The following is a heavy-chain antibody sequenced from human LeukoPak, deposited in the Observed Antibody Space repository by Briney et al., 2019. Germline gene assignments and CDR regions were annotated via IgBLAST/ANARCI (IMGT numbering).Heavy chain of an antibody. CDR1: GGSVSSGSYY. CDR3: ARRSWCNWSDP. V-gene: IGHV4-61*01. J-gene: IGHJ5*02. Sequence: PSETLSLTCTVSGGSVSSGSYYWTWIRQPPGKGLEWIGYIYYSGSTNYNPSLRSRVTISIDTSKNQFSLMLSSVTAADTAIYYCARRSWCNWSDPWGQGTLVTVSS. D-gene: IGHD6-13*01. CDR2: IYYSGST.